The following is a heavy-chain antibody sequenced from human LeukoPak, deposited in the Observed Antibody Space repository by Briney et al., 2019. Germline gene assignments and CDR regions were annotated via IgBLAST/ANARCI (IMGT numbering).Heavy chain of an antibody. J-gene: IGHJ4*02. CDR3: ARDRGGSYSAIDY. CDR2: IRGGGHGP. CDR1: GFTFSDYA. Sequence: PGGSLRLSCTASGFTFSDYAMMWVRQSPGKGPEWVAAIRGGGHGPFYADSVRGRFTISRDNAKNSLYLQMNSLRAEDTAVYYCARDRGGSYSAIDYWGQGTLVTVSS. D-gene: IGHD1-26*01. V-gene: IGHV3-23*01.